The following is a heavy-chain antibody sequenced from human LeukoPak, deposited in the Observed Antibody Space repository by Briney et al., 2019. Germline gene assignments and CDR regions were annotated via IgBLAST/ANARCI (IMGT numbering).Heavy chain of an antibody. J-gene: IGHJ4*02. Sequence: KSSQTLSLTCTVSGGSISSGDYYWSWIRQPPGKGLGWIGYICYSGSTYYNPSLKSRVTISVDTSKNQFSLKLSSVTAADTAVYYCARYSGYDDGYDYWGQGTLVTVSS. CDR2: ICYSGST. CDR3: ARYSGYDDGYDY. V-gene: IGHV4-30-4*01. CDR1: GGSISSGDYY. D-gene: IGHD5-12*01.